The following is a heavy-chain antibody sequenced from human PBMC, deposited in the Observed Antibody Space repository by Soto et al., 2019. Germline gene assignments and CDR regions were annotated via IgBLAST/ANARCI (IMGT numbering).Heavy chain of an antibody. CDR1: GFSLSNARMG. D-gene: IGHD3-3*01. V-gene: IGHV2-26*01. J-gene: IGHJ6*03. CDR2: IFSNDEK. CDR3: ARGTQAILGVVTSSYYYYYMDV. Sequence: SGPTLVNPTETLTLTCTVSGFSLSNARMGVSWIRQPPGKALEWLAHIFSNDEKSYSTSLKSRLTISKDTSKSQVVLTMTNMDPVDTATYYCARGTQAILGVVTSSYYYYYMDVWGKGTTGTVSS.